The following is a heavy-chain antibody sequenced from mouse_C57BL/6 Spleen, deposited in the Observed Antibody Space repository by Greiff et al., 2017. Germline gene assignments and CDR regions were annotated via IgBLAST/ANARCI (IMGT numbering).Heavy chain of an antibody. J-gene: IGHJ2*01. V-gene: IGHV1-53*01. CDR3: ARSGAGYGTPFEY. Sequence: QVQLQQPGTELVKPGASVKLSCKASGYTFTSYWMHWVKQRPGQGLEWIGNINPSNGGTNYNEKFKSMATLTVDKSSSTAYMQLSSLTSEDSAVYYCARSGAGYGTPFEYWGQGTTRTVSS. CDR1: GYTFTSYW. D-gene: IGHD1-1*01. CDR2: INPSNGGT.